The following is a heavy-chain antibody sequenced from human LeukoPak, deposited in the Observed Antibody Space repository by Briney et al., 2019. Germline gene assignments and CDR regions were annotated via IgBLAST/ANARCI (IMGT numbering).Heavy chain of an antibody. CDR1: GFTFSSYA. V-gene: IGHV3-23*01. Sequence: QAGGSLRLSCAASGFTFSSYAMSSVRQAPGKGLEWVSPISGSGGSTYYAACVKDRFTISRDNSKHTLYLQMNSLRAEDTAVYYCAKSPRITMVRGVIYYYYYMDVWGKGTTVTVSS. D-gene: IGHD3-10*01. CDR2: ISGSGGST. CDR3: AKSPRITMVRGVIYYYYYMDV. J-gene: IGHJ6*03.